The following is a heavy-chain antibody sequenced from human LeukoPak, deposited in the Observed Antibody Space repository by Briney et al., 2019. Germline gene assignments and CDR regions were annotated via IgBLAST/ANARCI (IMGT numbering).Heavy chain of an antibody. CDR2: IYTSGST. CDR1: GGSISSGSYY. J-gene: IGHJ6*03. V-gene: IGHV4-61*02. D-gene: IGHD3-10*01. CDR3: ARVRVTMVRGADPYMDV. Sequence: PSETLSLTCTVSGGSISSGSYYWSWIRQPAGKGLEWIGRIYTSGSTNYNPSLKSRVTISVDTSKNQFSPKLSSVTAADTAVYYCARVRVTMVRGADPYMDVWGKGTTVTISS.